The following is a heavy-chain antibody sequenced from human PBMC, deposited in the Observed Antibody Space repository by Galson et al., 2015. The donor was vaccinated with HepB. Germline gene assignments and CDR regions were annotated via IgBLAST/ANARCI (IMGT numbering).Heavy chain of an antibody. CDR1: GYTFTSYG. CDR3: ARALVGATPPHY. J-gene: IGHJ4*02. CDR2: ISAYNGNT. D-gene: IGHD1-26*01. V-gene: IGHV1-18*01. Sequence: SVKVSCKASGYTFTSYGISWVRQAPGQGLEWMGWISAYNGNTNYAQKLQGRVAMTTDTSTSTAYMELRSLRSDDTAVYYCARALVGATPPHYWGQGTLVTVSS.